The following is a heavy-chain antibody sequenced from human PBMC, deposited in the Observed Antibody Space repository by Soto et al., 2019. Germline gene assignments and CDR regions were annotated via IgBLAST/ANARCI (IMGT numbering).Heavy chain of an antibody. D-gene: IGHD3-22*01. CDR1: GGSISSGTYY. V-gene: IGHV4-31*03. Sequence: QVQLHESGPGLVKPSQTLSLTCTVSGGSISSGTYYWTWIRRHPGKGLEWIGYIYYTGNTYYNPSLKSRLTISVDTSKNQFSLKLSSVTAADTAVYYCARVGRVSNGGYLDYWGQGTLVTVSS. J-gene: IGHJ4*02. CDR3: ARVGRVSNGGYLDY. CDR2: IYYTGNT.